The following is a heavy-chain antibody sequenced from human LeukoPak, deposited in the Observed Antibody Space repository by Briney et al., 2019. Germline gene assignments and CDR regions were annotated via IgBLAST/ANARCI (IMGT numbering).Heavy chain of an antibody. CDR3: ARGSYDFWSGYYPPGFDY. Sequence: PSETLSPTCAVYGGSFSGYYWSWIRQPPGKGLEWIGYIYYSGSTNYNPSLKSRVTISVDTSKNQFSLKLSSVTAADTAVYYCARGSYDFWSGYYPPGFDYWGQGTLVTVSS. CDR2: IYYSGST. J-gene: IGHJ4*02. V-gene: IGHV4-59*01. CDR1: GGSFSGYY. D-gene: IGHD3-3*01.